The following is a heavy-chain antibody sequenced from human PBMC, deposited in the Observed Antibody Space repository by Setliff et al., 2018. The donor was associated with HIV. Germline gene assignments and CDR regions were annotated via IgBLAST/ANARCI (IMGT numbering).Heavy chain of an antibody. J-gene: IGHJ4*02. CDR3: AKVKVPTTDLYFLDY. V-gene: IGHV3-30*01. D-gene: IGHD1-1*01. CDR1: GFTFRNFA. CDR2: ITYDGSRK. Sequence: GGSLRLSCGASGFTFRNFAMHWVRQAPGKGLEWVSVITYDGSRKYYADSVKGRFTISRDNSKNMVYLQMNSLRAEDTALYYCAKVKVPTTDLYFLDYWGQGTPVTVSS.